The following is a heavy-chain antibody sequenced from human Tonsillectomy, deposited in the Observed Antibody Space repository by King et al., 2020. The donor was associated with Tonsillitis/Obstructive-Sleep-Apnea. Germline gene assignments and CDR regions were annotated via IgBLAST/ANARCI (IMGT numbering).Heavy chain of an antibody. CDR1: GYTFTSDY. Sequence: VQLVESGAEVKKPGASVKVSCKASGYTFTSDYMHWVRQAPGQGLEWMGIINPSGGSTSYAQKFQGRVTMTRDTSTSTGYMELSSLRSEDTAVYYCAREDLYYDILTGYYIRFYFDYWGQGTLVTVSS. CDR2: INPSGGST. D-gene: IGHD3-9*01. CDR3: AREDLYYDILTGYYIRFYFDY. V-gene: IGHV1-46*01. J-gene: IGHJ4*02.